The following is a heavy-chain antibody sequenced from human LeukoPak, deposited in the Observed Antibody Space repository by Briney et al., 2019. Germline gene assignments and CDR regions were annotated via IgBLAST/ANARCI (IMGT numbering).Heavy chain of an antibody. CDR1: GLTGSHNY. CDR3: AKGGKWDVTPFDY. V-gene: IGHV3-23*01. D-gene: IGHD1-26*01. CDR2: ISGGGGST. Sequence: PGGSLRLSCAASGLTGSHNYVSWVRQAPGKGLEWVSTISGGGGSTYYADSVKGRFTISRDNSKNTLYLQVNSLRAEGTAVYYCAKGGKWDVTPFDYWGQGTLVTVSS. J-gene: IGHJ4*02.